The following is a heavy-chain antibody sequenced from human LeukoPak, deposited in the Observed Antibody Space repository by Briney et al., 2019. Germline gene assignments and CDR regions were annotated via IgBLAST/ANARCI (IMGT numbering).Heavy chain of an antibody. CDR3: ARLRSSSWYTVDY. Sequence: GESLKISCKGSGYTFPYYWIAWVRQMPGKGLEWMGIIYPDDSDTRYSPTFQGLVTLSAASSITTAYLQWSSLKASDTAMYYGARLRSSSWYTVDYWGQGTLVTVSS. CDR1: GYTFPYYW. CDR2: IYPDDSDT. D-gene: IGHD6-13*01. J-gene: IGHJ4*02. V-gene: IGHV5-51*01.